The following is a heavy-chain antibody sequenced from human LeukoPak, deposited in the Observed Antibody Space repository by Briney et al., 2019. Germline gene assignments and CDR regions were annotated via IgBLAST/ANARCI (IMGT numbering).Heavy chain of an antibody. Sequence: GGSLRLSCAASGFTFSSYAMNWVRQAPGKGLEWVSAINDGGGRTYYADSVKGRFTISRDNSKNTLYLQMNSLRAEDTALYFCAKASDTAATAPEYWGQGILVTVSS. J-gene: IGHJ4*02. D-gene: IGHD6-25*01. CDR3: AKASDTAATAPEY. CDR2: INDGGGRT. V-gene: IGHV3-23*01. CDR1: GFTFSSYA.